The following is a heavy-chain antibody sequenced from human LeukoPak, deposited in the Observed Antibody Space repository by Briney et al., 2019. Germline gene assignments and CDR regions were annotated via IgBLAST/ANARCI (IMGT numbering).Heavy chain of an antibody. V-gene: IGHV3-48*03. CDR1: GFTFSSYE. D-gene: IGHD3-16*02. J-gene: IGHJ4*02. CDR3: ASAPYDYVWGSYRFDY. Sequence: GGSLRLSCAASGFTFSSYEMNWVRQAPGKGLEWVSYISSSGSTMYYADSVKGRFTISRDNAKNSLYLQMNSLRAEDTAVYYCASAPYDYVWGSYRFDYWGQGTLVTVSS. CDR2: ISSSGSTM.